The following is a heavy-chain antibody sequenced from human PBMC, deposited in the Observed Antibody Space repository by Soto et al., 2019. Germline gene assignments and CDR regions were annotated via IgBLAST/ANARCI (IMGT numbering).Heavy chain of an antibody. J-gene: IGHJ4*02. Sequence: GGSLRLSCAASGFTFSSYWMSWVRQAPGKGLEWVANIKQDGSEKYYVDSVKGRFTISRDNAKNSLYLQMNSLRAEDTAVYYCARDGIEQWPLFDYWGQGTLVTVSS. V-gene: IGHV3-7*01. D-gene: IGHD6-19*01. CDR1: GFTFSSYW. CDR2: IKQDGSEK. CDR3: ARDGIEQWPLFDY.